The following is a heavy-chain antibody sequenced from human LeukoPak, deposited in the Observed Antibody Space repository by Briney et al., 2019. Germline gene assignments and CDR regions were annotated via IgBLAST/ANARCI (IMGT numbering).Heavy chain of an antibody. CDR2: MSSSGTTN. Sequence: GGSLRLSCVASGFTFSDYYMSWIRQAPGKGLEWISYMSSSGTTNYYADSVKGRFTISRDNAENSLYLQMDSLRAEDTAVYHCARGHYDTSAYPLFQHWGQGTLVTVSS. J-gene: IGHJ1*01. CDR3: ARGHYDTSAYPLFQH. V-gene: IGHV3-11*01. D-gene: IGHD3-22*01. CDR1: GFTFSDYY.